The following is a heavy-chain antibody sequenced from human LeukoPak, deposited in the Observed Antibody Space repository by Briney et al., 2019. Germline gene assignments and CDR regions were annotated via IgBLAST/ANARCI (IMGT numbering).Heavy chain of an antibody. Sequence: SETLSLTCAVYGGSFSGYYWSWIRQPPGKGLEWIGEINHSGSTNYNPSLKSRVTISVDTSKNQFSLKLSSVTAADTAVYYCARDRLLWFGESKPLDYWGPGTLVTVSS. V-gene: IGHV4-34*01. D-gene: IGHD3-10*01. CDR2: INHSGST. CDR1: GGSFSGYY. CDR3: ARDRLLWFGESKPLDY. J-gene: IGHJ4*02.